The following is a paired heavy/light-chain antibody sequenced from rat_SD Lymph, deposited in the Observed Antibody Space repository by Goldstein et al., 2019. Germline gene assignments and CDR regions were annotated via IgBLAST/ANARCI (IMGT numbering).Light chain of an antibody. CDR1: QSLLSSGNQKNY. CDR2: YAS. J-gene: IGKJ5*01. CDR3: LQHYSYLT. Sequence: DIVMTQSPFSLAVSEGEMVTINCKSSQSLLSSGNQKNYLAWYQQKPGQSPKLLIYYASTRQSGVPDRFIGSGSGTDFTLTISDVQAEDLADYYCLQHYSYLTFGSGTKLEIK. V-gene: IGKV8S9*01.
Heavy chain of an antibody. J-gene: IGHJ2*01. V-gene: IGHV5-34*01. D-gene: IGHD1-3*01. CDR3: ARPETTVAPDY. CDR1: GFTFSNYG. Sequence: EVQLVESGGGLVQPGRSLKLSCVASGFTFSNYGMNWIRQAPGKGLEWVAYISSGSSYIYYAETVKGRFTISRDNAKNTLYLQMTSLRSEDTALYYCARPETTVAPDYWGQGVMVTVSS. CDR2: ISSGSSYI.